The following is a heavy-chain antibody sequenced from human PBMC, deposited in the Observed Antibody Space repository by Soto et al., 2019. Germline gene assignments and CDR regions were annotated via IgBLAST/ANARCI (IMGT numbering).Heavy chain of an antibody. J-gene: IGHJ4*02. V-gene: IGHV4-31*03. Sequence: LSLTCTVSGGSISGCGYYWSWIRQHPGKGLEWIGYIYYSGSTYYNPSLKSRVTISVDTSKNQFSLKLSSVTAADTAVYYCARADDYVWGDPYWGKGTLVTVSS. CDR2: IYYSGST. CDR3: ARADDYVWGDPY. CDR1: GGSISGCGYY. D-gene: IGHD3-16*01.